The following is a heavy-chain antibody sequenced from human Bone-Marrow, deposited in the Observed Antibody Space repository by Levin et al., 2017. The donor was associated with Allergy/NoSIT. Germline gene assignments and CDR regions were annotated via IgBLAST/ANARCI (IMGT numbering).Heavy chain of an antibody. J-gene: IGHJ4*02. CDR3: AGSLTDFGDYETYFFAH. D-gene: IGHD4-17*01. CDR2: IKSSGATV. V-gene: IGHV3-11*01. CDR1: GSTFSDYY. Sequence: GGSLRLSCEVSGSTFSDYYIGWIRQAPGKPLEWISYIKSSGATVYYADSVKGRFTTSRGSAKNSVFLQMNTLRAADTAVYYCAGSLTDFGDYETYFFAHWGQGTLVTVSS.